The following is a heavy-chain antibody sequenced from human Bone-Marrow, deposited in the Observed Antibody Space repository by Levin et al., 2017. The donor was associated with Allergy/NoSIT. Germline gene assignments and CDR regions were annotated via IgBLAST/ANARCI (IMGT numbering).Heavy chain of an antibody. CDR3: AKDLSPRIAVTGNIEY. D-gene: IGHD6-19*01. J-gene: IGHJ4*02. Sequence: GGSLRLSCAASGFTFNDYTMHWVRQAPQRGLEWVSLISWDASTTYYADSVRDRFTISRDNSKNALYLQMNSLTTEDTALYYCAKDLSPRIAVTGNIEYWGQGTLVTVSS. V-gene: IGHV3-43*01. CDR1: GFTFNDYT. CDR2: ISWDASTT.